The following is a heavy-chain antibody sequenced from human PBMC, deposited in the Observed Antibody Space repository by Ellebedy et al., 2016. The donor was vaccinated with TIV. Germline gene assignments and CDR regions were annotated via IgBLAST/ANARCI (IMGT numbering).Heavy chain of an antibody. Sequence: PGGSLRLSCAASGFTVSSKYMSWAPFPPGMGLEWASVIYIGGSTYYADSVKGRFTISRENSKNTLYLQMNSLRAEDTAVYYCATSPRNDYGGKSSATTLGYWGEGTLVTVSS. CDR3: ATSPRNDYGGKSSATTLGY. V-gene: IGHV3-66*01. J-gene: IGHJ4*02. CDR2: IYIGGST. D-gene: IGHD4-23*01. CDR1: GFTVSSKY.